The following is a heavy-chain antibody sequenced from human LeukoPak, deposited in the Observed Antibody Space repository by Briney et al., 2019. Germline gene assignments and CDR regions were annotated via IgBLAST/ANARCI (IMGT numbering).Heavy chain of an antibody. D-gene: IGHD4-23*01. V-gene: IGHV4-39*07. CDR1: GGSISSSSYY. J-gene: IGHJ6*02. CDR2: INHSGST. CDR3: ARCPPCSAPLYGGNYYYYYYGMDV. Sequence: PSETLSLTCTVSGGSISSSSYYWGWIRQPPGKGLEWIGEINHSGSTNYNPSLKSRVTISVDTSKNQFSLKLSSVTAADTAVYYCARCPPCSAPLYGGNYYYYYYGMDVWGQGTTVTVSS.